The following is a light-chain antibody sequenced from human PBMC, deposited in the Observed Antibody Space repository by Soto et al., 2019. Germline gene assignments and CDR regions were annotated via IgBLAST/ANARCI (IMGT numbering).Light chain of an antibody. J-gene: IGKJ1*01. V-gene: IGKV1-5*03. Sequence: DIQMTQSPSTLSASVGDRVTITCRASQTISSWLAWYQQKPGKAPKLLIYKASTLKSGVPSRFSGSGSGTEFTLTISSRQPDDFATYYCQQHYSNYETFGQGTKVDI. CDR2: KAS. CDR3: QQHYSNYET. CDR1: QTISSW.